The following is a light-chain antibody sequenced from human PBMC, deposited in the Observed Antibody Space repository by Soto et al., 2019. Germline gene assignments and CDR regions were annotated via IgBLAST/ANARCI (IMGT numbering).Light chain of an antibody. CDR2: DAS. CDR3: QQYNSYSL. V-gene: IGKV1-5*01. CDR1: QSISSW. J-gene: IGKJ4*01. Sequence: DIQMTQSPSTLSASVGDRVTITCRASQSISSWLAWYQQKPGKAPKLLIYDASSLESGVPSRFSGSGSGTEFTLTINRLQPDDFATYYSQQYNSYSLFGGGTKVEIK.